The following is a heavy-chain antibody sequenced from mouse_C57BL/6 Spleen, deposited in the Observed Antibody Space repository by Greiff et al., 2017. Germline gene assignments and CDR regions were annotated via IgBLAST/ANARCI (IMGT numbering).Heavy chain of an antibody. Sequence: QVHVKQSGPELVKPGASVKISCKASGYTFTDYYINWVKQRPGQGLEWIGWIYPGSGNTKYNEKFKGKAPLTVDTSSSTDYMQLSSLTSEDSAVYFCAGAQDGMYDHWYFDVWGTGTTVTVSS. D-gene: IGHD2-3*01. V-gene: IGHV1-84*01. CDR1: GYTFTDYY. J-gene: IGHJ1*03. CDR2: IYPGSGNT. CDR3: AGAQDGMYDHWYFDV.